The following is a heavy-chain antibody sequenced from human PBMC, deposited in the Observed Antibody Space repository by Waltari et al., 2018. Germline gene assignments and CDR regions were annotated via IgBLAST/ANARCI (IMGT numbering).Heavy chain of an antibody. J-gene: IGHJ3*02. D-gene: IGHD6-19*01. V-gene: IGHV3-48*03. CDR3: AREASDWYLDI. CDR1: GFSFNSYE. Sequence: EVQVVESGGGLVQPGGSLRLSCAASGFSFNSYEMTWVRQAPGRGLEWISFISSTGNTMYYADSVKGRFTISRDNAKTSLYLQMNSLRAEDTAVYYCAREASDWYLDIWGQGTMVTVAS. CDR2: ISSTGNTM.